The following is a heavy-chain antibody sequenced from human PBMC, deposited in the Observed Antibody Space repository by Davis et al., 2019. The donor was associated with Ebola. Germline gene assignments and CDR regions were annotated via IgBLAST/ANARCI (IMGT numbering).Heavy chain of an antibody. CDR2: INHSGNT. Sequence: MPSETLSLTCAVYGGSFTDYYWSWIRQAPGRGLEWIGEINHSGNTNFNASLKGRVTISVDTSKNQISLKLSSVTAADTAVYYCARGRRYSYGYWGYWGQGTLVTVSS. CDR3: ARGRRYSYGYWGY. J-gene: IGHJ4*02. CDR1: GGSFTDYY. D-gene: IGHD5-18*01. V-gene: IGHV4-34*01.